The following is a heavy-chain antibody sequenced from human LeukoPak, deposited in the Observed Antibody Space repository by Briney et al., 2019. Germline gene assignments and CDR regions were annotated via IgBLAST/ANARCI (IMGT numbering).Heavy chain of an antibody. CDR1: GLTFSSSW. V-gene: IGHV3-66*01. CDR2: IYSGGST. CDR3: ASDDSGRKYYFDY. Sequence: GGSLRLSCAASGLTFSSSWMSWVRQAPGKGLEWVSVIYSGGSTYYADSVKGRFTISRDNSKNTLYLQMNSLRAEDTAVYYCASDDSGRKYYFDYWGQGTLVTVSS. D-gene: IGHD5-12*01. J-gene: IGHJ4*02.